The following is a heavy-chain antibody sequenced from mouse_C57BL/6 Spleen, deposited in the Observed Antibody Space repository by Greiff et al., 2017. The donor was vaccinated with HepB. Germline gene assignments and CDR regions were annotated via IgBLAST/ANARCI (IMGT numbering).Heavy chain of an antibody. CDR2: ISSGSSTI. Sequence: EVMLVESGGGLVKPGGSLKLSCAASGFTFSDYGMHWVRQAPEKGLEWVAYISSGSSTIYYADTVKGRFTISRDNAKNTLFLQMTSLRSEDTAMYYCAKPYDYDGYYAMDYWGQGTSVTVSS. CDR1: GFTFSDYG. CDR3: AKPYDYDGYYAMDY. J-gene: IGHJ4*01. V-gene: IGHV5-17*01. D-gene: IGHD2-4*01.